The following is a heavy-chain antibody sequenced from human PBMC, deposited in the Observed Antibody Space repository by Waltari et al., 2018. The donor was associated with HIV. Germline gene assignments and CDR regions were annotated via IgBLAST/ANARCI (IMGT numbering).Heavy chain of an antibody. J-gene: IGHJ3*02. CDR2: ITSHGKNT. V-gene: IGHV3-64D*06. Sequence: EVQLVESGGGLVQPGGSLGLSCSASGFPFSNYPIHWVRQDPGEGLDYFSAITSHGKNTYYVDSVKGRFTISRDNSKNMLYLQMRSLRAEDTALYYCVKDSGYNSSGGAFDIWGQGTMVIVSS. D-gene: IGHD3-22*01. CDR1: GFPFSNYP. CDR3: VKDSGYNSSGGAFDI.